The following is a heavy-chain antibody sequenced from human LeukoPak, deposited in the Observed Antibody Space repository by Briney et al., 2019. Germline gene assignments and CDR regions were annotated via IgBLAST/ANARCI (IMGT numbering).Heavy chain of an antibody. V-gene: IGHV3-23*01. J-gene: IGHJ1*01. CDR3: AKDSRVGYYDSSGYYPSQH. Sequence: PGGALRLSCAASGFTFSSYDMTWVRQAPGRGLEWVSSIRPSGDNTYYGDSVKGRFTISRDNSKNTVYLQMNSLRAEDTAVYYCAKDSRVGYYDSSGYYPSQHWGQGTLVTVSS. CDR1: GFTFSSYD. D-gene: IGHD3-22*01. CDR2: IRPSGDNT.